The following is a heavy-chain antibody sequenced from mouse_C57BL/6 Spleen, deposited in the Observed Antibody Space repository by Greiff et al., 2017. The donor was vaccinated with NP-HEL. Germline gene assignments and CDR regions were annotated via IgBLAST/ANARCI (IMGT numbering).Heavy chain of an antibody. CDR2: IYPRDGST. CDR1: GYTFTSYD. V-gene: IGHV1-85*01. D-gene: IGHD2-5*01. Sequence: QVQLQQSGPELVKPGASVKLSCKASGYTFTSYDINWVKQRPGQGLEWIGWIYPRDGSTKYNEKFKGKATLTVDTSSSTAYMELHSLTSEDSAVYFCARGYYSNYNAMDYWGQGTSVTVSS. CDR3: ARGYYSNYNAMDY. J-gene: IGHJ4*01.